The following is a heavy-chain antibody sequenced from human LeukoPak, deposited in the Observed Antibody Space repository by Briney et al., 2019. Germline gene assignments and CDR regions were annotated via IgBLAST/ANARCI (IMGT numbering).Heavy chain of an antibody. D-gene: IGHD6-19*01. Sequence: GASVKVSCKASGYTFTGFHMHWVRQAPGQGLEWMGWVNPNSGATDYAQKFQGRVTMTRDTSVSTAYVELRSLRSDDTAVYYCARARSPYMAEIIAVATPDWFDPWGQGTLVTVSS. J-gene: IGHJ5*02. CDR3: ARARSPYMAEIIAVATPDWFDP. CDR2: VNPNSGAT. V-gene: IGHV1-2*02. CDR1: GYTFTGFH.